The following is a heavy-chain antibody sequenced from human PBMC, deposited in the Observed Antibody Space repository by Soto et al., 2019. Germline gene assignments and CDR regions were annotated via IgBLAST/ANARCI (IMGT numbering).Heavy chain of an antibody. CDR2: ISSTSSYI. CDR3: ARRDTSVVSVDVYYMDV. CDR1: GFTFRTYS. J-gene: IGHJ6*03. Sequence: EVQLVESGGGLVKPGGSLRLSCVASGFTFRTYSMNWVRQAPGKGLEWVSSISSTSSYISYADSVKGRFTISRDNAKNSLYLQMNSVRDEDTAVYYCARRDTSVVSVDVYYMDVWGKGTTVTVSS. V-gene: IGHV3-21*01. D-gene: IGHD5-18*01.